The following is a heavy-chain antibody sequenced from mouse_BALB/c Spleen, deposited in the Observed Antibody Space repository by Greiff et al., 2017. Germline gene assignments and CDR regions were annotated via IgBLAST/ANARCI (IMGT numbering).Heavy chain of an antibody. V-gene: IGHV5-9-3*01. CDR2: ISSGGSYT. CDR3: AREGDGSRRGY. Sequence: EVKLVDSGGGLVKPGGSLKLSCAASGFTFSSYAMSWVRQTPEKRLEWVATISSGGSYTYYPDSVKGRFTISRDNAKNTLYLQMSSLRSEDTAMYYCAREGDGSRRGYWGQGTTLTVSS. J-gene: IGHJ2*01. D-gene: IGHD1-1*01. CDR1: GFTFSSYA.